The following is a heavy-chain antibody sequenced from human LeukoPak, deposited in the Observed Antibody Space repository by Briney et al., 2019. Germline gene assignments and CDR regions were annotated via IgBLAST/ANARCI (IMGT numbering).Heavy chain of an antibody. J-gene: IGHJ3*02. Sequence: NSSETLSLTCAVYVGSFSSYYWNWIRQSPGKYLEWIGDINHSGGTNYNPSLKSRVTISVDTSKNQFSLKLNSVTAADTAVYYCASTLTSGWPFDIWGQGSMVTVSS. CDR3: ASTLTSGWPFDI. D-gene: IGHD6-19*01. CDR2: INHSGGT. V-gene: IGHV4-34*01. CDR1: VGSFSSYY.